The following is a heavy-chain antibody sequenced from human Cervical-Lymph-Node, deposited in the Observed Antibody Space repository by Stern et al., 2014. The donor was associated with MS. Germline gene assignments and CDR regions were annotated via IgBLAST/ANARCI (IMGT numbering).Heavy chain of an antibody. V-gene: IGHV4-31*03. D-gene: IGHD2-21*01. CDR1: GAPVSSGGYY. CDR3: AAIGPRMEGACFDI. J-gene: IGHJ3*02. Sequence: VQLVESGPGLVKPSQTLSLSCTVSGAPVSSGGYYWTWIRQLPGKGLEWVGYIHHPGATFYNPSLKSRVAISVDTSENQFSLKLTSVTAADTAVYYCAAIGPRMEGACFDIWGQGTMVTVSS. CDR2: IHHPGAT.